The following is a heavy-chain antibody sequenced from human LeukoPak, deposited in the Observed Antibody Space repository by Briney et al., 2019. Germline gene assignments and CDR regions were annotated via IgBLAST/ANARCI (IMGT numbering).Heavy chain of an antibody. CDR1: GYTFTNYY. D-gene: IGHD3-3*01. J-gene: IGHJ5*02. CDR2: INPSGGTT. Sequence: ASVKVSCKASGYTFTNYYIHWVRQAPGQGLEWMGLINPSGGTTNCAQKFQGRVTMTRDMSTTTVYMHLSSLRSEDTAVYYCAREAVTIFGLVLTQTPKGPHRFDPWGQGTLVTVSS. CDR3: AREAVTIFGLVLTQTPKGPHRFDP. V-gene: IGHV1-46*01.